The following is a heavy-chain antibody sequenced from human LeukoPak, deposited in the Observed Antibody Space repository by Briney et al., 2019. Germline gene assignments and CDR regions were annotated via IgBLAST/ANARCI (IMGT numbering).Heavy chain of an antibody. J-gene: IGHJ4*02. CDR2: ISGSGDST. V-gene: IGHV3-23*01. CDR1: GFTFSSYA. CDR3: AKGREAPWYTSGWYDY. D-gene: IGHD6-19*01. Sequence: GGSLRLSCAASGFTFSSYAMSWVRQAPGKGLGWVSAISGSGDSTYYADSVKGRFTISRDYSKNTLYLQMNSLRAEDTAVYYCAKGREAPWYTSGWYDYWGQGTLVTVSS.